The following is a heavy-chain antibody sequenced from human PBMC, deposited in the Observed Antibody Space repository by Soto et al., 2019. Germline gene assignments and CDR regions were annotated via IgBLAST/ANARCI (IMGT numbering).Heavy chain of an antibody. CDR1: GGSISSGDYY. CDR3: ARVRVGYFDY. CDR2: IYYSGST. J-gene: IGHJ4*02. Sequence: SETLSLTCTVFGGSISSGDYYWSWIRQPPGKGLEWIGYIYYSGSTYYNPSLKSRVTISVDTSKNQFSLKLSSVTAADTAVYYCARVRVGYFDYWGQGTLVTVSS. V-gene: IGHV4-30-4*01. D-gene: IGHD2-2*01.